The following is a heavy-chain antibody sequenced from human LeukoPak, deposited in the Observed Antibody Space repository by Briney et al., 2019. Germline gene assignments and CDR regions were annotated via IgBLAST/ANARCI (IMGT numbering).Heavy chain of an antibody. J-gene: IGHJ4*02. V-gene: IGHV4-34*01. CDR1: GGSFSGYY. D-gene: IGHD3-22*01. Sequence: SETLSLTCAVYGGSFSGYYWSWIRQPPGKGLEWIGEINHSGSTNYNPSLKSRVTISVDTSKNQLSLKLTSVTAADTAVYYCARSKYYYDSGGFPLWGQGTLVTVSS. CDR2: INHSGST. CDR3: ARSKYYYDSGGFPL.